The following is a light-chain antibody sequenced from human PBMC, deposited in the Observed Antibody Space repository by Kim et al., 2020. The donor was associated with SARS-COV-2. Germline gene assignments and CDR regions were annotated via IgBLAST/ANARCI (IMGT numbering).Light chain of an antibody. Sequence: DIQMTQSPSSLSASVGDRVTITCRASQGISSYLNWYQQKPGKAPKLLIYAASSLQSGVPSRFSGSGSGTDFTLTISSLQPEDFATYYCQQSYSTPRTWTFGQGTKVDIK. CDR1: QGISSY. J-gene: IGKJ1*01. V-gene: IGKV1-39*01. CDR2: AAS. CDR3: QQSYSTPRTWT.